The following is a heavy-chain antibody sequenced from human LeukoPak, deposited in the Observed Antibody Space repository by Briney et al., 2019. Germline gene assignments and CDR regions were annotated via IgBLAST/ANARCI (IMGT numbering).Heavy chain of an antibody. D-gene: IGHD4-11*01. Sequence: SETLSLTCTVSGGSISSSNYYWGWIRQPPGKGPECIGNMYYSGSTYYNPSLKSRVTMSVDTSKNEFSLKLRFVTAADTAVYYCAKGYSNYGFDYYDYWGQGTLVTVSS. J-gene: IGHJ4*02. CDR1: GGSISSSNYY. CDR2: MYYSGST. V-gene: IGHV4-39*07. CDR3: AKGYSNYGFDYYDY.